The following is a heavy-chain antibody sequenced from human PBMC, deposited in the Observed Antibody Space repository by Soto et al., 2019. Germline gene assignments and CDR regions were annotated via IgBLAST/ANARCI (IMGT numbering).Heavy chain of an antibody. D-gene: IGHD3-3*01. V-gene: IGHV3-11*06. J-gene: IGHJ6*03. CDR3: ARSQYDFWSGSKGLDYYYYMDV. Sequence: PGGSLRLSCAASGFTFSDYYMSWIRQAPGKGLEWVSYISSSSSSTCYADSMKGRFTISRDNSKNTLYLQMNSLRAEDTAVYYCARSQYDFWSGSKGLDYYYYMDVWGKGTTVTVS. CDR1: GFTFSDYY. CDR2: ISSSSSST.